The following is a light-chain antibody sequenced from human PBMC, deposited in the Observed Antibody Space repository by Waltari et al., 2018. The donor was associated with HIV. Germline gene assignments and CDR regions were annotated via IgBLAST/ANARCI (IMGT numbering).Light chain of an antibody. V-gene: IGLV2-23*02. Sequence: QSALTQPASVSGSPGPSLTISCTGTSRDVGGYNYVSWYQQHPGKAPKLMIYDVSKRPSGVSNRFSGSKSGNTASLTISGLQAEDEADYYCCSYAGSSTYVFGTGTKVTVL. CDR2: DVS. CDR3: CSYAGSSTYV. J-gene: IGLJ1*01. CDR1: SRDVGGYNY.